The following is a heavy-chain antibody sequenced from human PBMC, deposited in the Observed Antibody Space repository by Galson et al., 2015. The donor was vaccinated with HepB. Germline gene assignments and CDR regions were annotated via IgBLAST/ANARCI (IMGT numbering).Heavy chain of an antibody. CDR1: GASTSNSRYY. J-gene: IGHJ5*02. CDR3: ARLIQLGLNWWFDP. Sequence: SETLSLTCSVSGASTSNSRYYWAWIRQPPGKALEWIGNVYYTGNNYYNPSLKSRVTISVYTSKNQFSLNLTSVTGADTAVYYCARLIQLGLNWWFDPWGQGTLVTVSS. V-gene: IGHV4-39*01. D-gene: IGHD5-12*01. CDR2: VYYTGNN.